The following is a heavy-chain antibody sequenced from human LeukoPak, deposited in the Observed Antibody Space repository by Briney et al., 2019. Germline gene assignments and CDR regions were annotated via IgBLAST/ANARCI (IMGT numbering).Heavy chain of an antibody. J-gene: IGHJ4*02. V-gene: IGHV1-8*01. D-gene: IGHD6-13*01. CDR3: ARGEAPLGSSSWGA. Sequence: ASVKVSCKASGYTFTSYDINWVRQATGQGLEWMGWMNPNSGNTGYAQKFQGRVTMTRNTSISTAYMELSSLRSEDTAVYYCARGEAPLGSSSWGARGQGTLVTVSS. CDR1: GYTFTSYD. CDR2: MNPNSGNT.